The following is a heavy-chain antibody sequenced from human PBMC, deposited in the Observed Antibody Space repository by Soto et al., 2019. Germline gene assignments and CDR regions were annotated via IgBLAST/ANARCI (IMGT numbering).Heavy chain of an antibody. CDR2: ISGDGSST. CDR1: GFTFSSYA. CDR3: ASTYYYGSGSHNWFDP. V-gene: IGHV3-23*01. J-gene: IGHJ5*02. Sequence: PGGSLRLSCAASGFTFSSYAMSWVRQAPGKGLEWVAVISGDGSSTYYADSVKGRFTISRDNSKNTLYLQMNSLRAEDTAVYYCASTYYYGSGSHNWFDPWGQGTLVTVSS. D-gene: IGHD3-10*01.